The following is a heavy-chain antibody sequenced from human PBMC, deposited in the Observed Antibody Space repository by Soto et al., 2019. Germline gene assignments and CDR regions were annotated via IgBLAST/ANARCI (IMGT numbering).Heavy chain of an antibody. V-gene: IGHV3-11*06. J-gene: IGHJ4*02. CDR1: GFSFGDSY. D-gene: IGHD2-21*01. CDR3: SNTIVAASGYYFGH. CDR2: ISGGSSYT. Sequence: QVQLVESGGGLVKPGGSLRLACAASGFSFGDSYMSWVRQAPGKGLEWLSYISGGSSYTNYAESVKGRLTISRDNAKRSLYLDMNSLRSDDTAVYYCSNTIVAASGYYFGHWGQGNLVTVSS.